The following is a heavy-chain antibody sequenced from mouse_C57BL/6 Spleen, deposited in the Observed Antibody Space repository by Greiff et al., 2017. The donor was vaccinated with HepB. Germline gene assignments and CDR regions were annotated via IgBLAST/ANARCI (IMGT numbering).Heavy chain of an antibody. D-gene: IGHD2-4*01. CDR1: GFSLTSYG. CDR3: ARMITTRYAMDY. CDR2: IWSGGST. J-gene: IGHJ4*01. V-gene: IGHV2-2*01. Sequence: QVQLKQSGPGLVQPSQSLSITCTVSGFSLTSYGVHWVRQSPGKGLEWLGVIWSGGSTDYNAAFISRLSISKDNSKSQVFFKMNSLQADDTAIYYCARMITTRYAMDYGGQGTSVTVSS.